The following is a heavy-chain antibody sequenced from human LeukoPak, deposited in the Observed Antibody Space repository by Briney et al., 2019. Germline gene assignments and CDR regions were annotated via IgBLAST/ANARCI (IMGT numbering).Heavy chain of an antibody. CDR1: GGSISSGSYY. V-gene: IGHV4-61*02. CDR3: ASQKYYYDSRGYYQYYFDY. Sequence: SQTLSLTCTVSGGSISSGSYYWGWIRQPAGKGREWIGRIYTSGSTNYNPSLKSRVTISVDTSKNQFSLKLSSVTAADTAVYYCASQKYYYDSRGYYQYYFDYWGQGTLVTVSS. J-gene: IGHJ4*02. CDR2: IYTSGST. D-gene: IGHD3-22*01.